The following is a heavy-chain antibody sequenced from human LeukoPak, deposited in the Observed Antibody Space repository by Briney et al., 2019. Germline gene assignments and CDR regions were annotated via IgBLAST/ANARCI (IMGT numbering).Heavy chain of an antibody. D-gene: IGHD2-2*02. CDR3: ARARGVVPAAIRRRDYYYGMDV. V-gene: IGHV1-2*02. Sequence: ASVKVSCKASGYAFTGYYMHWVRQAPGQGLEGMGWINPNSGGTNYAQKFQGRVTMTRDTSISTAYMELSRLRSDDTAVYYCARARGVVPAAIRRRDYYYGMDVWGQGTTVTVSS. J-gene: IGHJ6*02. CDR2: INPNSGGT. CDR1: GYAFTGYY.